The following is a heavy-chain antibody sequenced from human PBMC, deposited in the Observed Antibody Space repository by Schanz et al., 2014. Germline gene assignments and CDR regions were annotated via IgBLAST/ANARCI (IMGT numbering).Heavy chain of an antibody. CDR2: ISGIGGST. CDR3: AKAKAGAQGDFDN. J-gene: IGHJ3*02. CDR1: GFTFSSYA. D-gene: IGHD3-10*01. Sequence: EVQLLESGGGLVQPGGSLRLSCAASGFTFSSYAMSWVRQAPGKGLEWVSAISGIGGSTYYADSVKGRFIISRDNSKNNSKNTLYVQMNSLRAEDTAVYYCAKAKAGAQGDFDNWGQGTMVTVSS. V-gene: IGHV3-23*01.